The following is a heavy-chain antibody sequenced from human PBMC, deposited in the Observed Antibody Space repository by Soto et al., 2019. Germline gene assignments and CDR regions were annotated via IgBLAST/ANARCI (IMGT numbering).Heavy chain of an antibody. CDR2: ISSSSSYI. CDR3: ARRGSDYDDAFDI. CDR1: GVTFSSYS. D-gene: IGHD3-22*01. V-gene: IGHV3-21*01. Sequence: GGSLRLSCAASGVTFSSYSMNWVRQAPGKGLEWVSSISSSSSYIYYADSVKGRFTISRDNAKNSLYLQMNSLRAEDTAVYYCARRGSDYDDAFDIWGRGTMVTVSS. J-gene: IGHJ3*02.